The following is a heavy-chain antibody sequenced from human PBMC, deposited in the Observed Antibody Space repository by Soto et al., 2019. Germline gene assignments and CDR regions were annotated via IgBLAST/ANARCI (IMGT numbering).Heavy chain of an antibody. Sequence: QLQLQESGSGLVKPSQTLSLTCAVSGGSISSGGYSWSWIRQPPGKGLEWIGYIYHSGSTYYNPSLKRRVTISVDRSKNHFSLKLSSVTAADTAVYYCASSHAGAHITAAVHWGQGTLVTVSS. V-gene: IGHV4-30-2*01. CDR2: IYHSGST. CDR1: GGSISSGGYS. CDR3: ASSHAGAHITAAVH. J-gene: IGHJ4*02. D-gene: IGHD6-13*01.